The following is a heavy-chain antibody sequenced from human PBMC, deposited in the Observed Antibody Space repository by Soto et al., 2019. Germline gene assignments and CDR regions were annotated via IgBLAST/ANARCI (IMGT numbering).Heavy chain of an antibody. Sequence: QVQLQESGPGLVKPSETLSLTCTVSGGSISSYYWSWIRQPPGKGLEWIGYIYYSGSTKYNPSLKSRVTISVDTPKNQFALKLSSVTAADTAVYYWARQSCSSTSCYSWVGWFDPWGQGTLVTVSS. V-gene: IGHV4-59*08. D-gene: IGHD2-2*01. J-gene: IGHJ5*02. CDR2: IYYSGST. CDR1: GGSISSYY. CDR3: ARQSCSSTSCYSWVGWFDP.